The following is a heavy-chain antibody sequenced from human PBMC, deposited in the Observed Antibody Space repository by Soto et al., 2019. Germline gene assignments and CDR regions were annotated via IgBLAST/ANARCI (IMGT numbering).Heavy chain of an antibody. Sequence: GGSLRLSCAASGFTFSSYGMHWVRQAPGKGLEWVAVIWYDGSNKYYADSVKGRFTISRDNSKNTLYLQMNSLRAEDTAVYYCARARRVLNGYYYFWGQGTLVTVSS. V-gene: IGHV3-33*01. CDR3: ARARRVLNGYYYF. J-gene: IGHJ4*02. D-gene: IGHD3-9*01. CDR1: GFTFSSYG. CDR2: IWYDGSNK.